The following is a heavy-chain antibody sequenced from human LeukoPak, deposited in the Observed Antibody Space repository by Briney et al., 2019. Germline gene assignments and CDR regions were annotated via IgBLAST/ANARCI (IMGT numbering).Heavy chain of an antibody. D-gene: IGHD3-22*01. V-gene: IGHV3-7*01. CDR2: IKQDGSDK. Sequence: PGGSLRLSCAASRFNFTNAWVSWVRRAPGKGLEWVANIKQDGSDKYYVDSVKGRFTISRDNAKNSLYLQMNSLRAEDTAVYYCARDPYDSSWGLCYFDYWGQGNLVTVSS. CDR3: ARDPYDSSWGLCYFDY. CDR1: RFNFTNAW. J-gene: IGHJ4*02.